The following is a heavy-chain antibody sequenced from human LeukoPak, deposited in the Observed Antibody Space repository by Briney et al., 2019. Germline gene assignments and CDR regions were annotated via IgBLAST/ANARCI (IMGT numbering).Heavy chain of an antibody. Sequence: SETLSLTCTVSGGSISSGGYYWSWIRQPPGKGLEWIGYIYHSGSTYYNPSLKSRVTISVDRSKNQFSLKLSSVTAADTAVYYCARVVGSNIDYWGQGTLVTVSS. CDR2: IYHSGST. CDR3: ARVVGSNIDY. J-gene: IGHJ4*02. V-gene: IGHV4-30-2*01. CDR1: GGSISSGGYY. D-gene: IGHD4-11*01.